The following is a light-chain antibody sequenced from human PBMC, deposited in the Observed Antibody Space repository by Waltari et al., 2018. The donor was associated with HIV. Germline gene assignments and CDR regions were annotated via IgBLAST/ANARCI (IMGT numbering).Light chain of an antibody. CDR1: SSDFGFDNY. CDR3: TSYTTSDTLR. V-gene: IGLV2-14*03. J-gene: IGLJ3*02. Sequence: QSVLTQPASVSGSPGQSVPISCTGTSSDFGFDNYVSWYQQYPAKAPTLIIYEVSSRPSGVSDRFSGSKSGNTASLTISGLQNEDEADYFCTSYTTSDTLRFGGGTKVTVL. CDR2: EVS.